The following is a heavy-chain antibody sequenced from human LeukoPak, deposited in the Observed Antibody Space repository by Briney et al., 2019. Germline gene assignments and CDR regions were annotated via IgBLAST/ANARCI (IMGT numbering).Heavy chain of an antibody. Sequence: ASVKVSCKASGYTFTRYAFSWVRQAPGQGLEWLGWISAYNRNTIYAQKFQGRVTLTTDTPTSTAHMELGNLGSDDTAVYYCARDRRWDLEGGVVYFDYWGQGTLVTVSS. D-gene: IGHD4-23*01. CDR1: GYTFTRYA. CDR2: ISAYNRNT. CDR3: ARDRRWDLEGGVVYFDY. J-gene: IGHJ4*02. V-gene: IGHV1-18*01.